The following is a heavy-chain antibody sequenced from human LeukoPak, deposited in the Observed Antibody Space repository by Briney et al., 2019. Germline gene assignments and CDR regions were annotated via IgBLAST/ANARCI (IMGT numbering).Heavy chain of an antibody. CDR3: ARERFDAFDI. J-gene: IGHJ3*02. CDR2: IYSGGST. D-gene: IGHD3-10*01. Sequence: GGSLRLSCAASGFAFSSYGMSWVRQAPGKGLEWVSVIYSGGSTYYADSVKGRFTISRDNSKNTLYLQMNSLRAEDTAVYYCARERFDAFDIWGQGTMVTVSS. V-gene: IGHV3-66*01. CDR1: GFAFSSYG.